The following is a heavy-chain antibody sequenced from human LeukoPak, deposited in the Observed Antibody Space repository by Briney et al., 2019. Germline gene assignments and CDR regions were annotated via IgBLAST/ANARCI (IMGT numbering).Heavy chain of an antibody. V-gene: IGHV3-30*18. J-gene: IGHJ4*02. D-gene: IGHD3-16*01. Sequence: GRSLRLSCAASGFTFSSYGMHWVRQAPGKGLEWVAVISYDGSNKYYADSVKGRFTISRDNSKNTLYLQMNSPRAEDTAVYYCAKDQSQRMGLGVHSNWGQGTLVTVSS. CDR3: AKDQSQRMGLGVHSN. CDR1: GFTFSSYG. CDR2: ISYDGSNK.